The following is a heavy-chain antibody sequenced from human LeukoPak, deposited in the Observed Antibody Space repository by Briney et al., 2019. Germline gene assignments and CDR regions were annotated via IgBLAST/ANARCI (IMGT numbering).Heavy chain of an antibody. CDR2: AHYTGIT. D-gene: IGHD2-2*01. CDR3: ARVGRYCSSTSCHHYYYYGMDV. V-gene: IGHV4-39*01. J-gene: IGHJ6*02. Sequence: PSETLSLTCTVSGGSISSSSYYWGWIRQPPGKGLEWIGSAHYTGITYYNPSLKSRVTISVDTSKNQFSLKLSSVTAADTAVYYCARVGRYCSSTSCHHYYYYGMDVWGQGTTVTVSS. CDR1: GGSISSSSYY.